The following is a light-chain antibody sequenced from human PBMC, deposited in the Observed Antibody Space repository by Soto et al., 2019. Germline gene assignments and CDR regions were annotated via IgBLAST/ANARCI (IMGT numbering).Light chain of an antibody. CDR3: GTWDSSLSVAV. Sequence: QSALTQPPSVSAAAGQKVTISCSGSSSNIGDNYVSWYQQVPGTAPKLLIYDYDQRSSGTPDRFSAYKSGTSATLGITGLQTGDEADYYCGTWDSSLSVAVFGGGTQLTVL. V-gene: IGLV1-51*01. CDR1: SSNIGDNY. J-gene: IGLJ7*01. CDR2: DYD.